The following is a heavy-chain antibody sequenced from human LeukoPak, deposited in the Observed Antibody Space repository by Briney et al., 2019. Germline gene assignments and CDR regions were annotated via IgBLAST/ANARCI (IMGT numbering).Heavy chain of an antibody. J-gene: IGHJ4*02. D-gene: IGHD1-14*01. V-gene: IGHV3-30*02. CDR1: GFTFSSYG. CDR2: IRYDGNIK. CDR3: VKDNPLDY. Sequence: GSLRLSCGASGFTFSSYGMLWVRQSPGKGLEWVAFIRYDGNIKFYADSMKGRFTISRDNSKNTLYLHINSLRPEDTALYYCVKDNPLDYWGQGTLVIVPS.